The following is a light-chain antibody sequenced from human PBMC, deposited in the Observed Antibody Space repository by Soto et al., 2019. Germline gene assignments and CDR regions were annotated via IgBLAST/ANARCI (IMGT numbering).Light chain of an antibody. J-gene: IGKJ2*01. Sequence: EIVMTQSPATLSVSPGERATLYCKASQRISSNLAWYQQKPGQPPRLLIYGASTRATGISARFSGSGSGTEFTLTISGLQSEDFALYYCQQYNIWPPYTFGQGTKVDIK. V-gene: IGKV3-15*01. CDR3: QQYNIWPPYT. CDR1: QRISSN. CDR2: GAS.